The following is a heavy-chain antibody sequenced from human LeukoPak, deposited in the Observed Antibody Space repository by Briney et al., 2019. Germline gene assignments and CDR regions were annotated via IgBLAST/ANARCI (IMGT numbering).Heavy chain of an antibody. D-gene: IGHD3-9*01. CDR1: GYSFTSGHY. J-gene: IGHJ5*02. Sequence: SETLSLTCSVSGYSFTSGHYWGWIRQHPGKGLEWIGYIDYSGKTYYKPSLQSRVIISADTSQNQFTLKVSSVTAADTAVYYCATGYGSGWFDAWGQGAVVTVSS. V-gene: IGHV4-31*03. CDR3: ATGYGSGWFDA. CDR2: IDYSGKT.